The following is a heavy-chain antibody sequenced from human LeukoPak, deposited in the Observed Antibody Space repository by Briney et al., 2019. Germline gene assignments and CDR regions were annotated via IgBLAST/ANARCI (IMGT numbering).Heavy chain of an antibody. J-gene: IGHJ6*02. V-gene: IGHV3-11*01. CDR1: GFTFSDYY. CDR2: ISSSGSTI. D-gene: IGHD1-1*01. CDR3: ASHRRPYYYGMDV. Sequence: GGSLRLSCAASGFTFSDYYMSWIRQAPGKGLEWVSYISSSGSTIYYADSVKGRFTISRDNAKNSLYLQMNSLRAEDTAVYYCASHRRPYYYGMDVWGQGTTVTVSS.